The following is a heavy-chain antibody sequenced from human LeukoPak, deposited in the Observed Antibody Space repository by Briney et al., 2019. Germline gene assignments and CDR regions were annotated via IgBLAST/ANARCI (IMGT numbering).Heavy chain of an antibody. D-gene: IGHD5-24*01. Sequence: PSETLSLTCTVSGGSIGSYYWSWIRQPPGKGLKWIGYIYNSGSTNYSPSLKSRVTISVDTPKNQFSLKLSSVTAADTAVYYCARPSRDGYRYTFDYWGQGILVTVSS. CDR3: ARPSRDGYRYTFDY. CDR2: IYNSGST. CDR1: GGSIGSYY. V-gene: IGHV4-59*01. J-gene: IGHJ4*02.